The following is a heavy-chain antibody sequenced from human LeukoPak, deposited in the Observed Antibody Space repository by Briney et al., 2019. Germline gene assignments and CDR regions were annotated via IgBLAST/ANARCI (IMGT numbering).Heavy chain of an antibody. CDR2: IHYNGNT. CDR3: ARGAMGGANWFDP. CDR1: GXSISSGGDY. Sequence: SQTLSLTCTVSGXSISSGGDYWSWIRQHPGMGLEWIGYIHYNGNTYYNPSLKSRVTISVDTSKNHFSLKLSSVTAADTAVFYCARGAMGGANWFDPWGQGTLVTVSS. V-gene: IGHV4-31*03. J-gene: IGHJ5*02. D-gene: IGHD5-18*01.